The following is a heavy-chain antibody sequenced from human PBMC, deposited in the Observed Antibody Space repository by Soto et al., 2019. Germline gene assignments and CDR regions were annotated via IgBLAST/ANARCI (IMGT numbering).Heavy chain of an antibody. V-gene: IGHV1-69*06. CDR1: GGTFSSYA. D-gene: IGHD2-2*01. Sequence: QVQLVQSGAEVKKPGSSVKVSCKASGGTFSSYAISWVRQAPGQGLEWMGGIIPIFGTANYAQKFQGRVTITSDKSESTAYMELSSLRSEDTAVYYCAGRCDGTNCLAHFDYWGQGTLVTVSS. CDR3: AGRCDGTNCLAHFDY. J-gene: IGHJ4*02. CDR2: IIPIFGTA.